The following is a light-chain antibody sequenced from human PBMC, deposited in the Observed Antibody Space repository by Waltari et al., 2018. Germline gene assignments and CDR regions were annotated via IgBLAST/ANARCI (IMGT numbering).Light chain of an antibody. CDR2: WAS. CDR1: QRVLYRPTNTNY. CDR3: QQYLDPPYT. Sequence: DIVVTQSPDSLAVSLGARATINCKTRQRVLYRPTNTNYLGWYQQKPGQPPKSLLYWASNRESGVPDRFIGSGSGTEFTRTISRLQAEDVAIYYCQQYLDPPYTFGRGTKVEIK. V-gene: IGKV4-1*01. J-gene: IGKJ2*01.